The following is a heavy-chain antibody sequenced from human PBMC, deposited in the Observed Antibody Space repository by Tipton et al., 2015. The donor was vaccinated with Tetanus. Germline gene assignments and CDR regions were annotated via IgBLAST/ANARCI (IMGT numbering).Heavy chain of an antibody. CDR1: GGSISSSSYY. Sequence: QLVQSGPEVKPSETLSLTCTVSGGSISSSSYYWGWIRQPPGKGLEWIGSIYYSGSTYYNPSLKSRVTISVDTSKNQFSLKLSCVAAADTAVYYCARRGGLPAAGTMMTYYYGMDVWGQGTTVTVSS. CDR3: ARRGGLPAAGTMMTYYYGMDV. J-gene: IGHJ6*02. V-gene: IGHV4-39*01. D-gene: IGHD6-13*01. CDR2: IYYSGST.